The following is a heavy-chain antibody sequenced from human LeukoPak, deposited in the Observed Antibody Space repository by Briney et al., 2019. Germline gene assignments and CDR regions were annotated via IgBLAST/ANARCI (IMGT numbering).Heavy chain of an antibody. CDR3: ATAIDPLQIRNSYYYMDV. Sequence: SGGSLRLSCAASGFTFSNYNMNWVRRAPGEGLEWVSYISGSGDTIYYADSLKGRFTISRDNAKTSLYLQMNSLRAEDTAVYYCATAIDPLQIRNSYYYMDVWGKGTTVTVS. J-gene: IGHJ6*03. CDR1: GFTFSNYN. D-gene: IGHD4-11*01. V-gene: IGHV3-48*01. CDR2: ISGSGDTI.